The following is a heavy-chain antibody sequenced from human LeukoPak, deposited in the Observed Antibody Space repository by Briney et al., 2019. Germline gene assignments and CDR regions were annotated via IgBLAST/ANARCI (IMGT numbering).Heavy chain of an antibody. Sequence: PSETLSLTCAVYGGSFSGYYWSWIRQPPGEGLEWIGEINHSGSTNYNPSLKSRVTISVDTSKNQFSLKLSSVTAADTAVYYCARAPRPYYYYYYGMDVWGQGTTVTVSS. V-gene: IGHV4-34*01. J-gene: IGHJ6*02. CDR2: INHSGST. CDR3: ARAPRPYYYYYYGMDV. CDR1: GGSFSGYY.